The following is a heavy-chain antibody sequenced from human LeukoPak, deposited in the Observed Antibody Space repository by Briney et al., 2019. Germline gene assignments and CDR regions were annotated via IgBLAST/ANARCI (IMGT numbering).Heavy chain of an antibody. V-gene: IGHV1-3*01. J-gene: IGHJ3*02. CDR2: INAGNGNT. CDR1: GYTFTSYA. Sequence: ASVKVSCKASGYTFTSYAMHWVRQAPGQRLEWMGWINAGNGNTKYSQKFQGRVTITRDTSASTAYMELSSLRSEDTAVYYCARDPLAVAGIDAFDIWGQGTMVTVSS. CDR3: ARDPLAVAGIDAFDI. D-gene: IGHD6-19*01.